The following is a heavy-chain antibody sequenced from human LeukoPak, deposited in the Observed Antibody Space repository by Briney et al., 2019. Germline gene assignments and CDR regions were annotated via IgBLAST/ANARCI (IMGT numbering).Heavy chain of an antibody. V-gene: IGHV3-7*04. CDR1: GFTISTYS. Sequence: QAGGSQRLSCAASGFTISTYSMSWLRQAPGKGLEWVGNIKQDGSETKSVDSVKGRFTISRDNAKNSLYLQLNSLRAEDTAVYYCARGDGYYYNFDDWGQGTLVTVSS. CDR2: IKQDGSET. CDR3: ARGDGYYYNFDD. J-gene: IGHJ4*02. D-gene: IGHD5-24*01.